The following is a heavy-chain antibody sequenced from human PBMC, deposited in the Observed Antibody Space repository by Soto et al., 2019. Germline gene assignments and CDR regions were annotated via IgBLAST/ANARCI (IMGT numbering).Heavy chain of an antibody. CDR3: ARESEDLPSNFDF. V-gene: IGHV3-21*06. J-gene: IGHJ4*02. CDR2: ISSTTNYI. CDR1: GFTFTRYS. Sequence: GGSLRLSCAASGFTFTRYSMNWVRQAPGKGLEWVSSISSTTNYIYYGDSMKGRFTISRDNAKNSLYLEMNSLRAEDTAVYYCARESEDLPSNFDFWGQGTLVTVSS.